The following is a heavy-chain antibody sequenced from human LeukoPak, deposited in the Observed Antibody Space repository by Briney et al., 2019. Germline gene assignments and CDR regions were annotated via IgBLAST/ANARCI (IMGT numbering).Heavy chain of an antibody. CDR3: ARGGHRRYYYTSGSAFDP. V-gene: IGHV4-39*07. Sequence: SETLSFTCTVSGGSISSSSDYWGWIRQPPGKGLEWIGSINYSGSTYNNPSLNSRVTISLDTSKNQFSLKLSSVTAADTAVYYCARGGHRRYYYTSGSAFDPWGQGTLVTVSS. CDR1: GGSISSSSDY. J-gene: IGHJ5*02. CDR2: INYSGST. D-gene: IGHD3-10*01.